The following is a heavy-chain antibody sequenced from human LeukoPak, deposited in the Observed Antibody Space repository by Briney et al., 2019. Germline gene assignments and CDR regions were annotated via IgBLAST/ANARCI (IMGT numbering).Heavy chain of an antibody. V-gene: IGHV1-3*01. CDR3: ARLRIAARPDYYYGMDV. CDR2: INAGNGNT. J-gene: IGHJ6*02. Sequence: GASVKVSCKASGYTFTSYATHWVRQAPGQRLEWMGWINAGNGNTKYSQKFQGRVIITRDTSASTAYMELSSLRSEDTAVYYCARLRIAARPDYYYGMDVWGQGTTVTVSS. D-gene: IGHD6-6*01. CDR1: GYTFTSYA.